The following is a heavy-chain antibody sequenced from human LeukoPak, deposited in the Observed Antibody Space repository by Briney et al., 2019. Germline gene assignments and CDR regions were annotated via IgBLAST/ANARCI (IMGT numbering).Heavy chain of an antibody. V-gene: IGHV1-18*01. D-gene: IGHD6-13*01. CDR2: ISAYNGNT. J-gene: IGHJ3*02. CDR1: GYTFTSYG. Sequence: ASVKVSCKASGYTFTSYGISWVRRAPGQGLEWMGWISAYNGNTNYAQKLQGRVTMTTDTSTSTAYMELRSLRSDDTAVYYCARDHSSSWYYGAFDIWGQGTMVTVSS. CDR3: ARDHSSSWYYGAFDI.